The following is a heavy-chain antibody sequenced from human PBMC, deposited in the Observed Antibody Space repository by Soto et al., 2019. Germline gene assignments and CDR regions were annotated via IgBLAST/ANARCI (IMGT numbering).Heavy chain of an antibody. CDR2: ISAYNGNT. V-gene: IGHV1-18*01. CDR3: ARDYWGYCSGGSCPMGY. Sequence: ASVKVSCKASGSTFTSYGISWVRQAPGQGLEWMGWISAYNGNTNYAQKLQGRVTMTTDTSTSTAYMELRSLRSDDTAVYYCARDYWGYCSGGSCPMGYWGQGTLVTVSS. J-gene: IGHJ4*02. CDR1: GSTFTSYG. D-gene: IGHD2-15*01.